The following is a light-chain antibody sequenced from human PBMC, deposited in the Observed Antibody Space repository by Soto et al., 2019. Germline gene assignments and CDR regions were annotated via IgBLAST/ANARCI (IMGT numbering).Light chain of an antibody. Sequence: QSALTQPASVSGSPGQSITISCTGTSSDVGKYNLVSWYQHHPGKAPKLILYDVTQWPSGASNRFSGSKSGNTASLAITRLQAEGEADYYCQSYDISLHNYVFGTGP. J-gene: IGLJ1*01. CDR1: SSDVGKYNL. CDR3: QSYDISLHNYV. CDR2: DVT. V-gene: IGLV2-14*02.